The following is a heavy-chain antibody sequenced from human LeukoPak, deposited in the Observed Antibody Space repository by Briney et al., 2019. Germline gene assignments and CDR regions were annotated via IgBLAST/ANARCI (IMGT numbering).Heavy chain of an antibody. V-gene: IGHV3-74*01. CDR3: AKRKGQLGPYFDY. Sequence: PGGSLRLSCAVSGFTFSSYWMHWVRQAPGKGLVWVSRINSDGSSTSYADSVKGGFTISRDNSNNALYLLMNSLRAEDTAVYYCAKRKGQLGPYFDYWGQGTLVTVSS. D-gene: IGHD6-6*01. CDR2: INSDGSST. J-gene: IGHJ4*02. CDR1: GFTFSSYW.